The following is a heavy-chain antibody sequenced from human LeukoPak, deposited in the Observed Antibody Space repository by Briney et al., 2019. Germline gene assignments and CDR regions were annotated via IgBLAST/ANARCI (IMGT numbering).Heavy chain of an antibody. V-gene: IGHV4-34*01. Sequence: SETLSLTCALYGGPFSGYYWSWIRQPPGKGLEWIGEINHSGSTNYNPSLKSRVTISVDTSKNQFSLKLSSVTAADTAVYYCAGGVWYCSGGSCYKYSYYYKDVWGKGTTVTVSS. J-gene: IGHJ6*03. CDR2: INHSGST. D-gene: IGHD2-15*01. CDR3: AGGVWYCSGGSCYKYSYYYKDV. CDR1: GGPFSGYY.